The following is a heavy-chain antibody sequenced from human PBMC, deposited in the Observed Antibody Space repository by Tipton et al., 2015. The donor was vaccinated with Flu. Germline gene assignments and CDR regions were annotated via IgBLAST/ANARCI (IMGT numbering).Heavy chain of an antibody. CDR1: GFTFSSYW. CDR2: IKQDGSGK. V-gene: IGHV3-7*01. Sequence: SLRLSCAASGFTFSSYWMSWVRQAPGKGLEWVANIKQDGSGKYYVDSVKGRFTISRDNAKNSLYLQMNSLRAEDTAVYYCARGYYYGSGSYSLWGQGTLVTVSS. CDR3: ARGYYYGSGSYSL. J-gene: IGHJ4*02. D-gene: IGHD3-10*01.